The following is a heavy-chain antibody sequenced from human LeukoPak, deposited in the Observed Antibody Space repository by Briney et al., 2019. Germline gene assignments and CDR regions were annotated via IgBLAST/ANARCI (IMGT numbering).Heavy chain of an antibody. CDR1: GYTFTSYG. D-gene: IGHD6-19*01. Sequence: GASVKVSCKASGYTFTSYGISWVRQAPGQGLEWMGWINPNSGGTNYAQKFQGRVTMTRDTSISTAYMELSRLRSDDTAVYYCARDKQPPIAVAGQGDYYYYMDVWGKGTTVTVSS. V-gene: IGHV1-2*02. CDR3: ARDKQPPIAVAGQGDYYYYMDV. CDR2: INPNSGGT. J-gene: IGHJ6*03.